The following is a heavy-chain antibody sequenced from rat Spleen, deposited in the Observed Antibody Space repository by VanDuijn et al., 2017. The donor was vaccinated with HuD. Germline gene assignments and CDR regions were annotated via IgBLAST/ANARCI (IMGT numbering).Heavy chain of an antibody. J-gene: IGHJ2*01. CDR3: TTAGSTTDYYYAGGFDF. CDR2: ISTGGTNT. D-gene: IGHD1-6*01. V-gene: IGHV5-27*01. Sequence: EVQLVESGGGLVQPGWSLKLSCAASGFTFSNYYMAWIRQAPTKGLEWVAYISTGGTNTYFRDSVKGRFTLSRDNAKSTLYRQMDSLRSEDTATYYCTTAGSTTDYYYAGGFDFWGQGVMVTVSS. CDR1: GFTFSNYY.